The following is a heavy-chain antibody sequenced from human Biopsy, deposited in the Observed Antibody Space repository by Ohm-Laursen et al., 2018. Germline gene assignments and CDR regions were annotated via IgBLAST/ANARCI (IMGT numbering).Heavy chain of an antibody. J-gene: IGHJ5*01. CDR1: AYSFGDHR. Sequence: SVEVSCKASAYSFGDHRIHWVRQAPGQGLEWMGWIGPKSGGTNYAQKFQGRVTMTRDTSISTTYMELRRLTSDDTAVFYCARELGDFWGGRQFDFWGQGTLVTVSS. CDR3: ARELGDFWGGRQFDF. D-gene: IGHD3-3*01. V-gene: IGHV1-2*02. CDR2: IGPKSGGT.